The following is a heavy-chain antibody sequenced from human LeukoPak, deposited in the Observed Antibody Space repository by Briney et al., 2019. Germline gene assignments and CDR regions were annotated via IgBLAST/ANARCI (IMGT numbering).Heavy chain of an antibody. Sequence: GGSLRLSCAASGFTFSDYYMSWIRQAPGKGLEWVSYISSSGSTIYYADSVKGRFTISRDNSKNTLYLQMNSLRAEDTAVYYCAKHSSGSKSFDYWGQGTLVTVSS. CDR1: GFTFSDYY. CDR3: AKHSSGSKSFDY. V-gene: IGHV3-11*01. CDR2: ISSSGSTI. J-gene: IGHJ4*02.